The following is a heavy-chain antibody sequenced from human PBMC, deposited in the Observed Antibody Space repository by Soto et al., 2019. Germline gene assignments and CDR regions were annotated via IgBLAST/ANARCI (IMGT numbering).Heavy chain of an antibody. CDR1: GFTFSDYY. Sequence: GGSLRLSCAASGFTFSDYYMSWIRQAPGKGLEWVSYISSSGSTIYYADSVKGRFTISRDNAKNSLYLQMNSLRAEDTAVYYCARVDVVVPAAMMGPYYYYYYMDVWGKGTTVTVSS. V-gene: IGHV3-11*01. CDR2: ISSSGSTI. D-gene: IGHD2-2*01. CDR3: ARVDVVVPAAMMGPYYYYYYMDV. J-gene: IGHJ6*03.